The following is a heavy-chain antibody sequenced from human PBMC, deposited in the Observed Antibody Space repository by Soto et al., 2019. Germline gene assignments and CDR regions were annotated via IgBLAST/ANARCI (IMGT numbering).Heavy chain of an antibody. V-gene: IGHV3-48*02. CDR1: VFTVSSYR. J-gene: IGHJ5*02. Sequence: GGALRLSCAASVFTVSSYRMNWVRQAPGKGLEWVSYISSSSSTIYYADSVKGRFTISRDNAKNSLYLQMNSLRDEDTAVYYCARVIREMATIEPWGQGTLVTVSS. CDR3: ARVIREMATIEP. CDR2: ISSSSSTI. D-gene: IGHD5-12*01.